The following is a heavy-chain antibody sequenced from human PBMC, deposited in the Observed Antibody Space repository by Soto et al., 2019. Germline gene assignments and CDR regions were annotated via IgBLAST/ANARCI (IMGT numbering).Heavy chain of an antibody. D-gene: IGHD2-21*02. CDR2: IIPIFGTA. CDR1: GGTFSNYA. Sequence: SVKVSCKASGGTFSNYAFSWVRQAPGQGLEWLGGIIPIFGTADYAQKFQGRVTITADEPTSTVHMELSSLRSDDTAVYYCRGVGWGVGGTATYAFDVWGQGTMVTVSS. J-gene: IGHJ3*01. V-gene: IGHV1-69*13. CDR3: RGVGWGVGGTATYAFDV.